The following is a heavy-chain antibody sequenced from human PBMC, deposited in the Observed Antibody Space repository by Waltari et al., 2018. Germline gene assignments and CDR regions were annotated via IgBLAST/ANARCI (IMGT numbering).Heavy chain of an antibody. D-gene: IGHD3-22*01. V-gene: IGHV4-34*01. CDR2: INHSGST. CDR1: GGSFSGYY. Sequence: QVQLQQWGAGLLKPSETLSLTCAVYGGSFSGYYWSWIRQPPGKGLEWIGEINHSGSTNYNPSLKSRVTISVDTSKNQFSLKLSSVTAADTAVYYCAGSYYYDSSGYQFDYWGQGTLVTVSS. CDR3: AGSYYYDSSGYQFDY. J-gene: IGHJ4*02.